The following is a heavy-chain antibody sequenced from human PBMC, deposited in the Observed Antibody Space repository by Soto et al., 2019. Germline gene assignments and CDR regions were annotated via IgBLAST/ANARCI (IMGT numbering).Heavy chain of an antibody. D-gene: IGHD1-1*01. J-gene: IGHJ4*02. CDR3: AKRHTTVATPANYFDY. Sequence: GGSLRLSCAASGFTFSSYAMIWVRQAPGKGLEWVSTFVGSTGSTFYADSVKGRFTISRDDSKNTLYLQMNSLRAEDTAVYYCAKRHTTVATPANYFDYWGQGALVTVSS. CDR1: GFTFSSYA. CDR2: FVGSTGST. V-gene: IGHV3-23*01.